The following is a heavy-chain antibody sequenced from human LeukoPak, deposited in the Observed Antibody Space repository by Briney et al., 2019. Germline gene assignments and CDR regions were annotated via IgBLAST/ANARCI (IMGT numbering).Heavy chain of an antibody. Sequence: GGSLRLSCAASGFTFGSYGMHWFGQPPAKGLEWVAVISYDGSNKYYADSVKGRFTISRDNSKNTLYLQMNSLRAEDTAVYYCAKDQLVGYYDSSGYFDYWGQGTLVTVSS. D-gene: IGHD3-22*01. CDR2: ISYDGSNK. CDR1: GFTFGSYG. V-gene: IGHV3-30*18. CDR3: AKDQLVGYYDSSGYFDY. J-gene: IGHJ4*02.